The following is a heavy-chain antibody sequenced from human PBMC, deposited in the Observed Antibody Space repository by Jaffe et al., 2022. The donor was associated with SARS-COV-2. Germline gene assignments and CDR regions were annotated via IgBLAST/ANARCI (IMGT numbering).Heavy chain of an antibody. CDR1: GFTVSSNY. J-gene: IGHJ4*02. V-gene: IGHV3-66*02. CDR2: IYSGGST. CDR3: ARAAAGLSTLFDY. Sequence: EVQLVESGGGLVQPGGSLRLSCAASGFTVSSNYMSWVRQAPGKGLEWVSVIYSGGSTYYADSVKGRFTISRDNSKNTLYLQMNSLRAEDTAVYYCARAAAGLSTLFDYWGQGTLVTVSS. D-gene: IGHD3-16*02.